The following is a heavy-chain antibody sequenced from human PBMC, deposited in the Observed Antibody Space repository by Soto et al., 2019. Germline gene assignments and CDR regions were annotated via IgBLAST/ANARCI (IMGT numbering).Heavy chain of an antibody. Sequence: SSETLSLTCTVSGGSISSYYWSWIRQPPGKGLGWIGYIYYSGSTNYNPSLKSRVTISVDTSKNQFSLKLSSVTAADTAVYYCARVTGGSSGWKNAFDIWGQGTMVTVSS. J-gene: IGHJ3*02. CDR2: IYYSGST. V-gene: IGHV4-59*01. CDR3: ARVTGGSSGWKNAFDI. D-gene: IGHD6-19*01. CDR1: GGSISSYY.